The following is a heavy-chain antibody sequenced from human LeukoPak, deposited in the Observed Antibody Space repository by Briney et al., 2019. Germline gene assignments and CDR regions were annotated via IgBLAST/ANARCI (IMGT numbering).Heavy chain of an antibody. CDR2: ISYDGSNK. V-gene: IGHV3-30*04. J-gene: IGHJ3*02. CDR3: ARADTLDAFDI. Sequence: GRSLRLSCAASGFTFSSYAMHWVRQAPGKGGEGGAVISYDGSNKYYADSVKGRFTISRDNSKNPLYVQMNSRRVEDTAVYYCARADTLDAFDIWGQGTMVTVSS. CDR1: GFTFSSYA. D-gene: IGHD2-2*02.